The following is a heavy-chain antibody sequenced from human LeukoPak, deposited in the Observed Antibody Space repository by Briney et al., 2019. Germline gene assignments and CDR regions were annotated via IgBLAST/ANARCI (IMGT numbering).Heavy chain of an antibody. J-gene: IGHJ4*02. V-gene: IGHV4-4*07. D-gene: IGHD6-19*01. CDR2: IYTSGST. CDR3: ARDMNSGWSVGWVY. Sequence: SETLSLTCSVSGGSIGSYYWSWIRQPAGKGLEWIGRIYTSGSTNYNPSLKSRVTMSVDMSKNQFSLKLSSVTAADTAVYYCARDMNSGWSVGWVYWGQGTLVTVSS. CDR1: GGSIGSYY.